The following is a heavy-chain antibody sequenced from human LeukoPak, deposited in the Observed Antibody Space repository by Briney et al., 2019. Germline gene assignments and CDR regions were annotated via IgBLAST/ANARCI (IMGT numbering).Heavy chain of an antibody. D-gene: IGHD2-2*01. CDR2: IGTAGNYI. Sequence: PGGSLRLSCAASGFTFSDYTMNWVRQAPGKGLEWLSSIGTAGNYIFYADSVQGRFTISRDNANDSLYLEMKSLRVEDTATYCCATNLFCASASCLWGQGTLVTVSS. CDR1: GFTFSDYT. J-gene: IGHJ4*02. V-gene: IGHV3-21*01. CDR3: ATNLFCASASCL.